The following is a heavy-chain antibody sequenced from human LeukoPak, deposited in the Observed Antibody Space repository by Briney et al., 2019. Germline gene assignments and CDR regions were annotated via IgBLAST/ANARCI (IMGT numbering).Heavy chain of an antibody. V-gene: IGHV4-59*01. CDR3: ARGGY. CDR2: IYYSGST. Sequence: SETLSLTCTVSGGSISSYYWIWIRQPPGKGLEWIGYIYYSGSTNYNPSLKSRVTISVDTSKNQFSLKLSSVTAADTAVYYCARGGYWGQGTLVTVSS. J-gene: IGHJ4*02. CDR1: GGSISSYY.